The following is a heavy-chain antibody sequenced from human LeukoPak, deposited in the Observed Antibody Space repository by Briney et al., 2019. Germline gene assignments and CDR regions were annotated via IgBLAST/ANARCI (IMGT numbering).Heavy chain of an antibody. CDR3: ASIVGATRVGYAFDI. CDR1: GDSIITYW. J-gene: IGHJ3*02. V-gene: IGHV5-51*01. Sequence: GESLKISCEVSGDSIITYWIGWVRQVPGKGLEWMGIIYLGDSDTRYSPSFQGQVTISADKSISTAYLQWSSLKASDTAMYYCASIVGATRVGYAFDIWGQGTMVTVSS. CDR2: IYLGDSDT. D-gene: IGHD1-26*01.